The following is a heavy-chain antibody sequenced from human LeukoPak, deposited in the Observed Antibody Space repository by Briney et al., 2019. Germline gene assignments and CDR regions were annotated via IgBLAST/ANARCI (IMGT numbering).Heavy chain of an antibody. Sequence: GGSLRLSCAASGFTFSSYAMSWVRQAPGKGLGWVSAISGSGGSTYYADSVKGRFTVSRDNSKNTLYLQMNSLRAEDTAVYYCAKDIPEWFGEFEWWGQGTLVTVSS. CDR1: GFTFSSYA. V-gene: IGHV3-23*01. J-gene: IGHJ4*02. D-gene: IGHD3-10*01. CDR2: ISGSGGST. CDR3: AKDIPEWFGEFEW.